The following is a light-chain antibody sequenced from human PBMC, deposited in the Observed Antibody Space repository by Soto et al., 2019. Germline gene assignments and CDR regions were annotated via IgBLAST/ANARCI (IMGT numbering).Light chain of an antibody. Sequence: EIVLTQSPATLSLSPGERATLSCRASPSVSSYLAWYQQNPGQAPRLLIYDASNRATGIPARFSGSGSGTDFTLTISSQEPEDFAVYYCQQRSNWPLTFGGGTKVEIK. J-gene: IGKJ4*01. CDR3: QQRSNWPLT. V-gene: IGKV3-11*01. CDR2: DAS. CDR1: PSVSSY.